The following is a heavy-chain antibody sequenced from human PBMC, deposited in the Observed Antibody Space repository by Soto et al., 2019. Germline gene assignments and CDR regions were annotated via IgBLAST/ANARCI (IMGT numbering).Heavy chain of an antibody. CDR3: ARMNQLAPKRNAFDI. J-gene: IGHJ3*02. D-gene: IGHD1-1*01. CDR1: GVSISSYY. Sequence: SETLSLTCTVSGVSISSYYWTWTRQPPGKGLEWIGYIYYSGSSGSTNYSPSLKSPVTMSADTSKNQFSLKLSSVTAADTAVYYCARMNQLAPKRNAFDIWGQGTMVTVSS. V-gene: IGHV4-59*01. CDR2: IYYSGSSGST.